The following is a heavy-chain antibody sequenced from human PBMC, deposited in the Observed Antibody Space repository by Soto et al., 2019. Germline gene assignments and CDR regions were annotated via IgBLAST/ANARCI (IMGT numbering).Heavy chain of an antibody. V-gene: IGHV3-48*01. J-gene: IGHJ4*02. CDR2: ISSISNTI. D-gene: IGHD2-15*01. Sequence: GGSPGLSCAASGFTFSTYSMSWVRQAPGKGLEWVSYISSISNTIYYADSVKGRFTISRDNAKNSLYLHMNSLSAEDTAVYYCARDRGCSGGICYRDLGYWGQGTLVSVSS. CDR1: GFTFSTYS. CDR3: ARDRGCSGGICYRDLGY.